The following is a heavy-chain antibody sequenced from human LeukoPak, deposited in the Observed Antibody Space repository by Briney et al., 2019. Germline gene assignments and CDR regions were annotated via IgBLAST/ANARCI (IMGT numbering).Heavy chain of an antibody. CDR1: GFTFSSYG. Sequence: TGGSLRLSCAASGFTFSSYGMHWVRQAPGKGLERVAVIWYDGSNKYYADSVKGRFTISRDNSKNTLYLQMNSLRAEDTAVYYCARGDYGDYQDAFDIWGQGTMVTVSS. J-gene: IGHJ3*02. D-gene: IGHD4-17*01. CDR3: ARGDYGDYQDAFDI. CDR2: IWYDGSNK. V-gene: IGHV3-33*01.